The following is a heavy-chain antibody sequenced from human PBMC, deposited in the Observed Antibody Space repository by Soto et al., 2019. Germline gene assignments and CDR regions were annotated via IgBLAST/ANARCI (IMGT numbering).Heavy chain of an antibody. J-gene: IGHJ5*02. Sequence: QVQLQESGPGLVKPSQTLSLTCTVSGGSISSGGYYWSWIRQHPGKGLEWIGYVYYSGSTYYNPSLKSRGTLTVDTSKNQFSLKLSAFAAADTAVYYWAIGVYAPPGHWFDPWGQGTLVTVSS. CDR3: AIGVYAPPGHWFDP. V-gene: IGHV4-31*03. CDR2: VYYSGST. D-gene: IGHD2-8*01. CDR1: GGSISSGGYY.